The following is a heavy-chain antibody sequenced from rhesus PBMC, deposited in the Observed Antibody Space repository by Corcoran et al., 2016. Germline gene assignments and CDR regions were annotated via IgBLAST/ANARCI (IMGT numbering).Heavy chain of an antibody. CDR3: AKSGYSYLGFDY. Sequence: EVQLVESGGGLVQPVGSLRLSCAASGFTFSSYGMSWVRQAPGKGLEWVSAINSGGGSTNYADSVKGRFTNSRDNAKNTLSLQMNSLRAEDTAVYYCAKSGYSYLGFDYWGQGVLVTVSS. D-gene: IGHD5-24*01. CDR1: GFTFSSYG. V-gene: IGHV3S5*01. J-gene: IGHJ4*01. CDR2: INSGGGST.